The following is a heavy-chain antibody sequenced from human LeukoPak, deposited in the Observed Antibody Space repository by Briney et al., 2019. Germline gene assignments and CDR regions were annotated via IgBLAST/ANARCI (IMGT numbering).Heavy chain of an antibody. J-gene: IGHJ4*02. CDR2: IKQDGSEK. CDR3: ARHLGYSYGHGFDY. CDR1: GFTFSSYW. Sequence: QPGGSLRLSCAASGFTFSSYWMSWVRQAPGKGLEWVANIKQDGSEKYYVDSVKGRFTISRDNAKNSLYLQMNSLRAEDTAVYYCARHLGYSYGHGFDYWGQGTLVTVSS. D-gene: IGHD5-18*01. V-gene: IGHV3-7*01.